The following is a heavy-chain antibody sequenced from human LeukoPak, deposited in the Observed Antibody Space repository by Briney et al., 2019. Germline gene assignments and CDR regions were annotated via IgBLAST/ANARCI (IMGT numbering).Heavy chain of an antibody. V-gene: IGHV3-23*01. CDR3: AKGLGYYYYYYMDV. CDR1: GFTFSSYA. J-gene: IGHJ6*03. Sequence: TGGSLRLSCAASGFTFSSYAMSWVRQAPGQGLEWVSAISGSGGSTYYADSVKGRFTISRDNSKNTLYLQMNSLRAEDTAVYYCAKGLGYYYYYYMDVWGKGTTVTVSS. CDR2: ISGSGGST. D-gene: IGHD6-19*01.